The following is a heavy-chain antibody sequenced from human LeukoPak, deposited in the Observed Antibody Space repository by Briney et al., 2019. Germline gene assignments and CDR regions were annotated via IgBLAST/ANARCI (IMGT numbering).Heavy chain of an antibody. V-gene: IGHV1-69*01. J-gene: IGHJ4*02. D-gene: IGHD3-22*01. CDR2: IIPIFGTA. CDR1: GGTFSSYA. Sequence: SVKVSCKASGGTFSSYAISWVRQAPGQGLEWMSGIIPIFGTANYAQKFQGRVTITADESTSTAYMELSSLGSEDTAVYYCARALYYYDSSGSPGGYWGQGTLVTVSS. CDR3: ARALYYYDSSGSPGGY.